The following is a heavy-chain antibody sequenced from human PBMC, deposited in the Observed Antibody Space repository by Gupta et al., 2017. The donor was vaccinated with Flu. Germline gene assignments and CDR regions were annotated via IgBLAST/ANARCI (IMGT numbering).Heavy chain of an antibody. Sequence: QVQLGQSGAEVKKPGASVKVSCKVSGYTFKNYYMHWVRQAPGQGLEWMGMINPSGGSTWYAQKFQGRVTMTRDTSTSTFYMDLSSLTSGDTAVYYCARPGEGEAFDYWGQGTLVTVSS. CDR3: ARPGEGEAFDY. CDR1: GYTFKNYY. V-gene: IGHV1-46*02. D-gene: IGHD3-16*01. CDR2: INPSGGST. J-gene: IGHJ4*02.